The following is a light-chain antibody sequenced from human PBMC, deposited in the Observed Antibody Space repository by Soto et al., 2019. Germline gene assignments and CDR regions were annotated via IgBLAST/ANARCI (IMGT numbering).Light chain of an antibody. Sequence: EIVLTQSPASLSVSPGERATLSCRASQSVNSLLAWYQQKPGQAPRLLIYGASTRATGIPARFSGSGSGTEFTLTISSLQSEDFAVYYCQQYNKWPITFGLGTRLE. CDR3: QQYNKWPIT. V-gene: IGKV3-15*01. CDR2: GAS. J-gene: IGKJ5*01. CDR1: QSVNSL.